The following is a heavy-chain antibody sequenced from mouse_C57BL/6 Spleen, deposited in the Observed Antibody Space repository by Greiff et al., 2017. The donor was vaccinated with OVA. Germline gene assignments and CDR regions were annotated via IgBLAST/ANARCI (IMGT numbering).Heavy chain of an antibody. D-gene: IGHD2-1*01. CDR3: ARYGNYVSYFDY. CDR1: GYTFASYW. J-gene: IGHJ2*01. V-gene: IGHV1-55*01. CDR2: IYPGSGST. Sequence: VQLQQSGAELVKPGASVKMSCKASGYTFASYWITWVKQRPGQGLEWIGDIYPGSGSTNYNEKFKSKATLTVDTSSSTAYMQLSSLTSEDSAVYYCARYGNYVSYFDYWGQGTTLTVSS.